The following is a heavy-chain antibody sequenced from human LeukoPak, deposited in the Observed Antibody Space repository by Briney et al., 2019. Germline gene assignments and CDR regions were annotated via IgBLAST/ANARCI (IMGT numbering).Heavy chain of an antibody. CDR3: AREWGLESSGYYYAY. Sequence: ASVKVSCKASGGTFSRFTISWVRQAPGQGFEWMGGITPMFGTANFAQKSQGRVSITADESTSTAFMELSSLRSEDTAVYYCAREWGLESSGYYYAYWGQGTLVTVSS. D-gene: IGHD3-22*01. V-gene: IGHV1-69*13. CDR1: GGTFSRFT. CDR2: ITPMFGTA. J-gene: IGHJ4*02.